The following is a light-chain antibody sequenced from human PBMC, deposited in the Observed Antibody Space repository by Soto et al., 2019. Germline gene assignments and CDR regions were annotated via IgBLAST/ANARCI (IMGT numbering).Light chain of an antibody. CDR2: GAS. CDR1: QSVSSSY. CDR3: HQYGGAYT. J-gene: IGKJ2*01. Sequence: EIVLTQSPGTLSLSPGERATLSCRASQSVSSSYLAWDQQKPGQAPRLLIYGASNRATGIPDRFSGSGSGTDFTPTISRLEPEDFDVYYCHQYGGAYTFGQGTMLEIK. V-gene: IGKV3-20*01.